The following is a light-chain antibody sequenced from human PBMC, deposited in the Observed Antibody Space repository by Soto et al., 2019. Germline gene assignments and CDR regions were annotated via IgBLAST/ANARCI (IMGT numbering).Light chain of an antibody. CDR1: QSISSW. J-gene: IGKJ5*01. V-gene: IGKV1-5*01. Sequence: DIQMTQSPSTLSASVGDRVTITCRASQSISSWLAWYQQKPGKVPKLLIYDASSLESGVPSRFSGSGSGTEFTLTISSLQPHDFATYYCQQYNGYSITFGQGTRLEIK. CDR3: QQYNGYSIT. CDR2: DAS.